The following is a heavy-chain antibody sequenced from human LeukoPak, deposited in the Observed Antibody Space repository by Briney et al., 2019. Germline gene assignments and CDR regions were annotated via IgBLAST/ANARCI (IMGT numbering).Heavy chain of an antibody. CDR1: GFTFTSSA. V-gene: IGHV1-58*02. CDR2: IVVGSGNT. CDR3: AAAGIWFGELYY. J-gene: IGHJ4*02. Sequence: SVKVSCKASGFTFTSSAMQWVRQARGQRLEWIGWIVVGSGNTNYAQKFQERVTITRDMSTSTAYMELSSLRSEDTAVYYCAAAGIWFGELYYWGQGTLVTVSS. D-gene: IGHD3-10*01.